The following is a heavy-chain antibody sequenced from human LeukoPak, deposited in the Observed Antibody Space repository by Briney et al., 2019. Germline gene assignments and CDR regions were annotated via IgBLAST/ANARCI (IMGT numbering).Heavy chain of an antibody. V-gene: IGHV4-59*01. CDR3: ARAYGSYSFDY. CDR1: GGSICSYY. D-gene: IGHD1-26*01. CDR2: GSYSGST. Sequence: SETLSLTCTVSGGSICSYYWNWIRQPPGKGLEWIGYGSYSGSTDYNPSLKSRVTISVDTSKNQFSLKLSSVTAADTAVYYCARAYGSYSFDYWGQGTLVTVSS. J-gene: IGHJ4*02.